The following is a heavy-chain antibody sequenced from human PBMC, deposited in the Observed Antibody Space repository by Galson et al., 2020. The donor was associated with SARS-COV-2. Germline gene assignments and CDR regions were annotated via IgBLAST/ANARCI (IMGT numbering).Heavy chain of an antibody. CDR3: ARRGLDYGGHQTGWYFDL. Sequence: GESLKISCKGSGYSFTSYWIGWVRQMPGKGLEWMGIIYPGDSDTRYSPSFQGQVTISADKSISTAYLQWSSLKASDTAMYYCARRGLDYGGHQTGWYFDLWGRGTLVTVSS. CDR1: GYSFTSYW. V-gene: IGHV5-51*01. D-gene: IGHD4-17*01. CDR2: IYPGDSDT. J-gene: IGHJ2*01.